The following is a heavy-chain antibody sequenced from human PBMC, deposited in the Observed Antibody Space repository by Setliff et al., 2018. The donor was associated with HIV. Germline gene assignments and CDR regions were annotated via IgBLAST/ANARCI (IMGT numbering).Heavy chain of an antibody. D-gene: IGHD3-22*01. CDR3: ARGASPYYYYDSSGYPPCFDY. CDR2: IIPIFGTA. J-gene: IGHJ4*02. V-gene: IGHV1-69*13. CDR1: GGTFSSYA. Sequence: ASVKVSCKASGGTFSSYAISWVRQAPGQGLEWMGGIIPIFGTANYAQKFQGRVTITADESTSTANMELSSLRSEDTAVYYCARGASPYYYYDSSGYPPCFDYWGQGTLVTVSS.